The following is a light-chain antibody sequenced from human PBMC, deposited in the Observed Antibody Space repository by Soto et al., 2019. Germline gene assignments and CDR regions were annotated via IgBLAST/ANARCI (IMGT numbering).Light chain of an antibody. CDR1: QNINNW. Sequence: DIQMTQSPSTLSASVGDRVTITCRASQNINNWVAWYQQKPGEAPRLLIYDASILESGVPSRFSGSGSGTEFTLTISSLRPDDFASYYCQQYQSFWKLGQGTKVEIK. V-gene: IGKV1-5*01. CDR2: DAS. J-gene: IGKJ1*01. CDR3: QQYQSFWK.